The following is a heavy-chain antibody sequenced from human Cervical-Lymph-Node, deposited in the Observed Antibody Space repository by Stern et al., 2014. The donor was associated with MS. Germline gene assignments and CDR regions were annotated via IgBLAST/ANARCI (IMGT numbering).Heavy chain of an antibody. Sequence: VQMLESGAEVKKPGASVKVSCKASGYTFTSYGISWVRQAPGQGLEWLGCISAYIGTTNYAHKLQGRVTMTTDTSTSPAYMELRSLRSDDTAVYYCARGLLGSENAFDIWGQGTMVTFSS. CDR2: ISAYIGTT. D-gene: IGHD2-15*01. CDR3: ARGLLGSENAFDI. V-gene: IGHV1-18*01. J-gene: IGHJ3*02. CDR1: GYTFTSYG.